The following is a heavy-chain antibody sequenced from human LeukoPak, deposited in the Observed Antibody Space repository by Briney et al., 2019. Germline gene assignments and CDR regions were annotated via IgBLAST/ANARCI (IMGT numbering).Heavy chain of an antibody. CDR1: GGSISSGGYY. Sequence: SQTLSLTCTVSGGSISSGGYYWSWIGQHPGKGLEWIGYIYYSGSTYYNPSLKSRVTISVDTSKNQFSLKLSSVTAADTAVYYCARVMGISYSSSWYYFDYWGQGTLVTVSS. D-gene: IGHD6-13*01. CDR3: ARVMGISYSSSWYYFDY. V-gene: IGHV4-31*03. CDR2: IYYSGST. J-gene: IGHJ4*02.